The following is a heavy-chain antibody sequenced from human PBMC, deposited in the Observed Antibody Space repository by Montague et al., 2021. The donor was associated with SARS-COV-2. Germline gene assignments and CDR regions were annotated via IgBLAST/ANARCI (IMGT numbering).Heavy chain of an antibody. V-gene: IGHV4-59*02. J-gene: IGHJ4*02. Sequence: SETLSLTCTGYRGSVRSGTRAQIGKAHGWSPVCMGYHKHAGTRKYNPSLKTRVTISGDTSKNQFSLRLTSVTTADTAIYYCARSGGVPMDWGQGSLVTVSS. D-gene: IGHD3-10*01. CDR2: HKHAGTR. CDR1: RGSVRSGT. CDR3: ARSGGVPMD.